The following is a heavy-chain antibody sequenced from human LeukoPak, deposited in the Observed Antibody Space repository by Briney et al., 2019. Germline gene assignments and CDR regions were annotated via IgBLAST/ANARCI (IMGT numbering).Heavy chain of an antibody. CDR2: INHSGST. D-gene: IGHD3-3*01. Sequence: SETLSLTCAVYGGSFSGYYWSWIRQPPGKGLEWIGEINHSGSTNYNPSLKSRVTISVDTSKNQFSLKLSSVTAADTAVYYCVRGDTIFGVVINWFDPWGQGTLVTVPS. V-gene: IGHV4-34*01. CDR3: VRGDTIFGVVINWFDP. J-gene: IGHJ5*02. CDR1: GGSFSGYY.